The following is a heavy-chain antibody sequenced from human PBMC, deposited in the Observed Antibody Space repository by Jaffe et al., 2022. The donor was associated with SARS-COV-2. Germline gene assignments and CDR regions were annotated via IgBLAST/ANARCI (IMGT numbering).Heavy chain of an antibody. CDR2: ISSSGSTI. CDR1: GFTFSDYY. CDR3: AREPTYYYDSSGYQEYYFDY. J-gene: IGHJ4*02. V-gene: IGHV3-11*01. Sequence: QVQLVESGGGLVKPGGSLRLSCAASGFTFSDYYMSWIRQAPGKGLEWVSYISSSGSTIYYADSVKGRFTISRDNAKNSLYLQMNSLRAEDTAVYYCAREPTYYYDSSGYQEYYFDYWGQGTLVTVSS. D-gene: IGHD3-22*01.